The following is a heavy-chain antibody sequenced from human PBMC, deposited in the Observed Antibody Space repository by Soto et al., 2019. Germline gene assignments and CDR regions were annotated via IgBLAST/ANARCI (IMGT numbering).Heavy chain of an antibody. V-gene: IGHV3-23*01. CDR1: GFTFSSYA. Sequence: PGGSLRLSCAASGFTFSSYAMSWVRQAPGKGLEWVSAISGSGGSTYYADSVKGRFTIPRDNSKNTLYLQMDSLRAEDTAVYYCAKSGVLTGYFPLRYWGQGTLVTVSS. D-gene: IGHD3-9*01. J-gene: IGHJ4*02. CDR2: ISGSGGST. CDR3: AKSGVLTGYFPLRY.